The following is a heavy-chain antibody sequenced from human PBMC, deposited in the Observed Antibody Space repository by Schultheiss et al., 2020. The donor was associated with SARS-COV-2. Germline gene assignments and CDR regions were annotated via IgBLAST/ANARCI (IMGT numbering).Heavy chain of an antibody. Sequence: GGSLRLSCAASGITVSRNYMSWVRQAPGKGLEWVSSISSSSSYIYYADSVKGRFTISRDNAKNSLYLQMNSLRAEDTAVYYCAREYYYGSGTGPYYYGMDVWGQGTTVTVSS. V-gene: IGHV3-21*01. J-gene: IGHJ6*02. CDR1: GITVSRNY. CDR2: ISSSSSYI. CDR3: AREYYYGSGTGPYYYGMDV. D-gene: IGHD3-10*01.